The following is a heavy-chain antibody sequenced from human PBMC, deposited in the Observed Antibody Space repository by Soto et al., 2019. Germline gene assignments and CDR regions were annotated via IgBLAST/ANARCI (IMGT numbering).Heavy chain of an antibody. CDR1: VGSISISTYY. V-gene: IGHV4-39*01. CDR2: VYYSGST. J-gene: IGHJ4*02. D-gene: IGHD5-18*01. CDR3: ASTWATAMVFDY. Sequence: PAETLSVPCTVSVGSISISTYYWGWIRQPPGKGLEWIGSVYYSGSTYYNPSLKSRVTISVDTSKNQFSLKLSSVTAADTAVYYCASTWATAMVFDYWGQGTMVTVSS.